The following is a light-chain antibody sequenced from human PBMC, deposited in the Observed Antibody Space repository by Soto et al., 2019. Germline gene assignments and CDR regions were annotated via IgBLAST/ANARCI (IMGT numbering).Light chain of an antibody. CDR3: HQYDNWPKT. CDR2: DAS. Sequence: EIVLTQSPATLSLSPGERATLSCRASQSVSSYLAWYQQKPGQAPRLLIYDASTRATGIPARFSGSGSGTEFTLTISSLQSEDFAVYYCHQYDNWPKTFGQGTRLEI. J-gene: IGKJ5*01. V-gene: IGKV3-15*01. CDR1: QSVSSY.